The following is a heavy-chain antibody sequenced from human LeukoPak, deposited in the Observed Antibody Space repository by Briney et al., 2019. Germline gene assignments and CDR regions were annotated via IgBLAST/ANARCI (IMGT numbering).Heavy chain of an antibody. Sequence: ASVKVSCKASGYTFTSYGISWVRQAPGQGLEWMGWINPNSGGTNYAQKFQGRVTMTRDTSISTAYMELSRLRSDDTAVYYCARDLRYLIAAAGQNYWGQGTLVTVPS. CDR1: GYTFTSYG. CDR3: ARDLRYLIAAAGQNY. CDR2: INPNSGGT. D-gene: IGHD6-13*01. V-gene: IGHV1-2*02. J-gene: IGHJ4*02.